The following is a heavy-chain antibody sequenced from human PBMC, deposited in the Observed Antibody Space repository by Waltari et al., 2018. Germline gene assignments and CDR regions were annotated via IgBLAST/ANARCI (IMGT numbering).Heavy chain of an antibody. CDR3: ASYTGSPSRPGPPSL. V-gene: IGHV3-30*02. D-gene: IGHD1-26*01. CDR1: GCTLRREC. J-gene: IGHJ4*02. Sequence: QLLESGGGVVQPGGSRRLACAASGCTLRRECMPWCRHGQGKGLSWVAFIGYHTTDKYYGGSVTGRFTISRDNSKNMLDVDMHSLRPEDTGLYYFASYTGSPSRPGPPSLWGQGTLVIVSS. CDR2: IGYHTTDK.